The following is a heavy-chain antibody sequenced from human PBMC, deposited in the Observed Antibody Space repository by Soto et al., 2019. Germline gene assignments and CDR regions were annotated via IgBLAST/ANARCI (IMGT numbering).Heavy chain of an antibody. Sequence: GSVKVYFKASGYPLTGYSMHLVRQAPGQGPEWMGRIYGNSADIIYAQKFQGRVTMTGDTSIKTAYMELNRLRSDDTAVYYCATELKRGLDVWGQGTTVTVSS. J-gene: IGHJ6*01. V-gene: IGHV1-2*06. CDR3: ATELKRGLDV. CDR2: IYGNSADI. CDR1: GYPLTGYS.